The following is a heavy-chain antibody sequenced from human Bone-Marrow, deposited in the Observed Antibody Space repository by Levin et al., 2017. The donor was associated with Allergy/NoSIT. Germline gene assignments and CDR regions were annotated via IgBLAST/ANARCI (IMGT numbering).Heavy chain of an antibody. CDR2: ISSSGSTI. D-gene: IGHD4-17*01. Sequence: GGSLRLSCAASGFTFSDYYMSWIRQAPGKGLEWVSYISSSGSTIYYADSVKGRFTISRDNAKNSLYLQMNSLRAEDTAVYYCARALEQTTVTTPDAFDSWGQGTMVTVSS. V-gene: IGHV3-11*01. CDR1: GFTFSDYY. J-gene: IGHJ3*02. CDR3: ARALEQTTVTTPDAFDS.